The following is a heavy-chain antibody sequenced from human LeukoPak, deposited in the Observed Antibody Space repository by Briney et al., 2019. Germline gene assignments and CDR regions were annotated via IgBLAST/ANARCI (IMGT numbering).Heavy chain of an antibody. Sequence: GESLKISCKGSGYTFTSNWIGWVRQMPGKGLEWMGIIYPGDSDTRYSPSFQGQVTISADKSISTAYLQRSSLKASDTAMYYCARPLHSSGWTGFDYWGQGTLVTVSS. D-gene: IGHD6-19*01. CDR1: GYTFTSNW. J-gene: IGHJ4*02. CDR3: ARPLHSSGWTGFDY. V-gene: IGHV5-51*01. CDR2: IYPGDSDT.